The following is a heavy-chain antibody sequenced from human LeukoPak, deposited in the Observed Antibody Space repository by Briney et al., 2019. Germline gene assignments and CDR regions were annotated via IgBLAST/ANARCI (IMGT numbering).Heavy chain of an antibody. V-gene: IGHV4-34*01. Sequence: PSETLSPTCAVFGGSFDGYYWSWIRQPPGKGLEWIGEITYDGSTNYNPSLKSRVTISVDTSKIQFSLNLSSVTAADTAIYYCARGLASGYPPIPFDYWGQGTQVTVSS. J-gene: IGHJ4*02. CDR1: GGSFDGYY. D-gene: IGHD3-3*01. CDR3: ARGLASGYPPIPFDY. CDR2: ITYDGST.